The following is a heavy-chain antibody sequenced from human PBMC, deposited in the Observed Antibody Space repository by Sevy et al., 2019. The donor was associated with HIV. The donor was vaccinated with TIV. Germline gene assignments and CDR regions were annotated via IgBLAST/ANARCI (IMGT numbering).Heavy chain of an antibody. Sequence: GSLRLSCAASGFTFSSYAMSWVRQAPGKGLEWVSGISGSGGSTYYADSVKGRFTISRDNPKNTLYLQMKSLRVEDTAVYYCAKDKWRYGYCSSTSCPESYYYYGMDVWGQGTTVTVSS. J-gene: IGHJ6*02. CDR2: ISGSGGST. D-gene: IGHD2-2*03. CDR1: GFTFSSYA. CDR3: AKDKWRYGYCSSTSCPESYYYYGMDV. V-gene: IGHV3-23*01.